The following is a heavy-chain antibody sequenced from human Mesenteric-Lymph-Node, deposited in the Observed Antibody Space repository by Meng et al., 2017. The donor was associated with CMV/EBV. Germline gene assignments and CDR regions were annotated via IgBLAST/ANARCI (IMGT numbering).Heavy chain of an antibody. V-gene: IGHV3-7*01. CDR2: IKHDGSEK. J-gene: IGHJ6*02. CDR1: GFTFSTYW. CDR3: AKDRKSYYYYGMDV. Sequence: GESLKISCAASGFTFSTYWMTWVRQAPGKGLEWVANIKHDGSEKYYVDSVRGRFTISRDNAKNSLYLQMNSLRAEDTAVYYCAKDRKSYYYYGMDVWGQGTTVTVSS.